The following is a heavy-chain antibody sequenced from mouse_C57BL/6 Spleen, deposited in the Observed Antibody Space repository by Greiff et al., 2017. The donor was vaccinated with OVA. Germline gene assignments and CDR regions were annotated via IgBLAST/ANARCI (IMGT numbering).Heavy chain of an antibody. CDR1: GYTFTSYW. Sequence: VQLQESGAELVKPGASVKMSCKASGYTFTSYWITWVKQRPGQGLEWIGDIYPGSGSTNYNEKFKSKATLTVDTSSSTAYMQLSSLTSEDSAVYYCARRFYDGYYRDYWGQGTTLTVSS. J-gene: IGHJ2*01. D-gene: IGHD2-3*01. CDR2: IYPGSGST. CDR3: ARRFYDGYYRDY. V-gene: IGHV1-55*01.